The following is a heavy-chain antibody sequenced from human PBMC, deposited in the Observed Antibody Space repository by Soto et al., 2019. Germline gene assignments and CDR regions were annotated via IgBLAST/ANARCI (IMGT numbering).Heavy chain of an antibody. Sequence: SVKVSCKASGGTFSSYAISWVRQAPGQGLEWMGGIIPIFGTANYAQKFQGRVTITADESTSTAYMELSSLRSEDTAVYYCARDIAIFGVALTYYYYGMDVWGQGTTVTVSS. J-gene: IGHJ6*02. CDR1: GGTFSSYA. V-gene: IGHV1-69*13. CDR3: ARDIAIFGVALTYYYYGMDV. D-gene: IGHD3-3*01. CDR2: IIPIFGTA.